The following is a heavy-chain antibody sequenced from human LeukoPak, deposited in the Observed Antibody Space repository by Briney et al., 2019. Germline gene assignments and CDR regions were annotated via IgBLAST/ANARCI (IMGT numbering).Heavy chain of an antibody. CDR3: ARAGSASGAFDI. Sequence: ASVKVSCKASGYTFTSYDINWVRQATGQGLEWMGWMNPNSGNTGYAQKFQGRVTMTRNTSISTAYMELSSLRSEDTAVYYCARAGSASGAFDIWGQGTMVTVSS. J-gene: IGHJ3*02. CDR1: GYTFTSYD. CDR2: MNPNSGNT. D-gene: IGHD2-15*01. V-gene: IGHV1-8*01.